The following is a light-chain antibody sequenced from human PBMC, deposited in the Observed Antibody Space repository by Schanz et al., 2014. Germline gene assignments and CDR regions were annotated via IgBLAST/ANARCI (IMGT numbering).Light chain of an antibody. Sequence: EIVMTQSPATLSVSPGERATLSCRASQSISSYLAWYQQKPGQAPRLLIYGASSRATGIPDRFSGSGSGTDFTLTISRLEPEDFAVYYCQQYGSSPRYTFGQGTKLEIK. V-gene: IGKV3-20*01. CDR3: QQYGSSPRYT. CDR2: GAS. CDR1: QSISSY. J-gene: IGKJ2*01.